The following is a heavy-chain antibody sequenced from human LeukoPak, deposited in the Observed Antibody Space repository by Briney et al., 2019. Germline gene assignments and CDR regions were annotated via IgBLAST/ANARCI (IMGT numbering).Heavy chain of an antibody. J-gene: IGHJ6*02. V-gene: IGHV3-30*12. CDR3: ARGSYGDYGGDYYYGMDV. CDR2: ISLDGSEE. D-gene: IGHD4-17*01. CDR1: GFIFSDFG. Sequence: GGSLRLSCAASGFIFSDFGLHWVRQAPGKGLEWVAFISLDGSEEFCTDSVKGRFTISRDTSKNTLYLQMNSLRAEDTALYHCARGSYGDYGGDYYYGMDVWGQGTTVTVSS.